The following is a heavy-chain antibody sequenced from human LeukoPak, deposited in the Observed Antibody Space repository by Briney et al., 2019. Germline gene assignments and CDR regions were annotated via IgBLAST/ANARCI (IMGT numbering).Heavy chain of an antibody. D-gene: IGHD6-19*01. CDR1: GYTFTNYG. J-gene: IGHJ4*02. Sequence: ASVKVSCKASGYTFTNYGISWVRQAPGQGLEWMGWISAYNGNTNYAQKLQGRVTMTTDTSTSTAYMELRGLRSDDTAMYYCARDDSASVAGTFDYWGQGTLVTVSS. CDR2: ISAYNGNT. CDR3: ARDDSASVAGTFDY. V-gene: IGHV1-18*01.